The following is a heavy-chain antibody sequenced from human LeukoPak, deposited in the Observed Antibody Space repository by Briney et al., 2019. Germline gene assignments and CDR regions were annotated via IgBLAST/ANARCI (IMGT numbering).Heavy chain of an antibody. Sequence: ASVKVSCKASGYTFTGYYMHWVRQAPGQGLEWMGWISAYNGNTNYAQKLQGRVTMTTDTSTSTAYMELRSLRSDDTAVYYCARDGSDQLPIDAPLNFDYWGQGTLVTVSS. V-gene: IGHV1-18*04. J-gene: IGHJ4*02. CDR3: ARDGSDQLPIDAPLNFDY. D-gene: IGHD2-2*01. CDR1: GYTFTGYY. CDR2: ISAYNGNT.